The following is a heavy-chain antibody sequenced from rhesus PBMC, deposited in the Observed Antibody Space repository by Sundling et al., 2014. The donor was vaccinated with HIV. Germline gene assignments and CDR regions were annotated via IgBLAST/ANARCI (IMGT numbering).Heavy chain of an antibody. Sequence: QVQLQESGPGLVKPSETLSLTCAVSGDSISDNYSWNWIRQPPGKGLEWIGNIYGSSGSTYYNPSLKSRLTISKDTSKNQFSLKLTSVTAADTAVYYCAREEWQLYVDYWGQGVLVSVSS. CDR1: GDSISDNYS. CDR3: AREEWQLYVDY. J-gene: IGHJ4*01. CDR2: IYGSSGST. D-gene: IGHD1-44*02. V-gene: IGHV4S9*01.